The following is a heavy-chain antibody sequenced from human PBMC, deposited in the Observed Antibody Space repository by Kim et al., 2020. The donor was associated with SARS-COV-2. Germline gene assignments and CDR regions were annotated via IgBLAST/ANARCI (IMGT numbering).Heavy chain of an antibody. CDR1: GFTFSSYS. V-gene: IGHV3-21*01. CDR3: ARHQGRPGDSSGYYFGSYYYYGMDV. CDR2: ISSSSSYI. J-gene: IGHJ6*02. Sequence: GGSLRLSCAASGFTFSSYSMNWVRQAPGKGLEWVSSISSSSSYIYYADSVKGRFTISRDNAKNSLYLQMNSLRAEDTAVYYCARHQGRPGDSSGYYFGSYYYYGMDVWGQGTTVTVSS. D-gene: IGHD3-22*01.